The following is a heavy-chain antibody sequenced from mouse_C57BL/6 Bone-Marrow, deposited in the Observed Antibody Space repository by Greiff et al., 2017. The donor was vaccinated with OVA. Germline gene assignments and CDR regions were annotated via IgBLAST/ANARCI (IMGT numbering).Heavy chain of an antibody. Sequence: EVKLMESGGGLVKPGGSLKLSCAASGFTFSSYAMSWVRQTPEKRLEWVATISDGGSYTYYQDNVKVRFTLSRDNAKNNLYLQMSHLKSEDTAMYYCARDEDYYGSSLFAYWGQGTLVTVSA. V-gene: IGHV5-4*01. CDR2: ISDGGSYT. CDR1: GFTFSSYA. J-gene: IGHJ3*01. D-gene: IGHD1-1*01. CDR3: ARDEDYYGSSLFAY.